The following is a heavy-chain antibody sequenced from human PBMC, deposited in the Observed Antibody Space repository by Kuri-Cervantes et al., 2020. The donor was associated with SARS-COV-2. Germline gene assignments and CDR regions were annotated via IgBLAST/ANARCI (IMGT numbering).Heavy chain of an antibody. V-gene: IGHV3-23*03. D-gene: IGHD6-19*01. CDR3: AKDIAVAGHFDY. CDR2: IYSGGSST. J-gene: IGHJ4*02. Sequence: GESLKISCAASGFMFSRYWMSWVRQAPGKGLEWVSVIYSGGSSTYYADSVKGRFTISRDNSKNTLYLQMNSLRAEDTAVYYCAKDIAVAGHFDYWGQGTLVTVSS. CDR1: GFMFSRYW.